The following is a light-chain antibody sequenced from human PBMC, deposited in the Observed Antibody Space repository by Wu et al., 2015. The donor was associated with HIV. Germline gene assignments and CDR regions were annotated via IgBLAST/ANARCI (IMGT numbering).Light chain of an antibody. CDR1: QSISDY. V-gene: IGKV3-11*01. Sequence: EIVLTQSPATMSLSPGERATLSCRASQSISDYLAWYQQKPGQAPRLLIYDGSHRPTGIPARFSASGSGTDFTLTISSLEPEDSAVYYCQQRSNWPPGLTFGGGTKVEI. CDR2: DGS. J-gene: IGKJ4*01. CDR3: QQRSNWPPGLT.